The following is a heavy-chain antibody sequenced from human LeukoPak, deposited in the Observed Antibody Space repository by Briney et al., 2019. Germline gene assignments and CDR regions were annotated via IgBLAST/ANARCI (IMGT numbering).Heavy chain of an antibody. J-gene: IGHJ4*02. D-gene: IGHD6-13*01. Sequence: PGGSLRLSCAASGFTFSSYAMRWVRQAPGKGLEWVSSIGLSDNTYYADSVKGRFTTSRDNSKNTLFLQMNSLRAEDTAVYYCAKGIAEESLFDSWGQGTLVTVSS. V-gene: IGHV3-23*01. CDR3: AKGIAEESLFDS. CDR2: IGLSDNT. CDR1: GFTFSSYA.